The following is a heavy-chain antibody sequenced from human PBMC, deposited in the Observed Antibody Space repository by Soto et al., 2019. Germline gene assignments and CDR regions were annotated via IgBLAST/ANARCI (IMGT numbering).Heavy chain of an antibody. J-gene: IGHJ4*02. D-gene: IGHD6-19*01. CDR2: ISHSGSV. CDR3: ARSFGWYAIDY. Sequence: QVLLQESGPGLMQPSGTLSLSCAVSGDSISTNYFWGWVRQPPGKGLEWVGDISHSGSVNYNPSLKSRVTISIDKSKNQFSLKLNSVTAADTAVYYCARSFGWYAIDYWGQGTLVIVSS. CDR1: GDSISTNYF. V-gene: IGHV4-4*02.